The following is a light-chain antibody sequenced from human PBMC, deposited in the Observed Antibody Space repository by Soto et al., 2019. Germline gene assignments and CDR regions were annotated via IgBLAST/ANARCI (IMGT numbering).Light chain of an antibody. V-gene: IGLV2-11*01. CDR3: CSHAGSYTFV. Sequence: QSALAQPRSVSGSPGQSITISCTGTSSDVGDNNHVSWYQHHPGKAPKLLIFDVSKRPSGVPDRSSGSKSGNTASLTISGLQAEDEADYSCCSHAGSYTFVFGTGTKVTVL. CDR1: SSDVGDNNH. J-gene: IGLJ1*01. CDR2: DVS.